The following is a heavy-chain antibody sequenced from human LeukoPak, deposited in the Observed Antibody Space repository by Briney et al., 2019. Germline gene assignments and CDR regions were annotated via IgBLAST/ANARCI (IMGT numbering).Heavy chain of an antibody. CDR2: IYYTGSS. CDR1: GGSMSNSD. CDR3: STLRGSSGWYDY. J-gene: IGHJ4*02. Sequence: SETLALTCTVSGGSMSNSDWSWIRQPPGKGLEWIGYIYYTGSSNYNPSLKSRVTMSLDTSNNQFSLKLRSVNAADTAVYYCSTLRGSSGWYDYWGQGTLVTVSS. V-gene: IGHV4-59*08. D-gene: IGHD6-19*01.